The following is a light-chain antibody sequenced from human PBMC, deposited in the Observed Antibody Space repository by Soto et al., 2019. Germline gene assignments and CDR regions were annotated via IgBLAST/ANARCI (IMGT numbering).Light chain of an antibody. CDR3: QQFGSSPGFT. Sequence: EIVLTQSPGTLSLSPGERATLSCRASQSINSRYLAWYQQKPGQAPRLLIYGASSRAADIPDRFSGSGSGTVFTVTISRLGAEDFAVYYCQQFGSSPGFTFGPGTKVGIK. V-gene: IGKV3-20*01. CDR2: GAS. J-gene: IGKJ3*01. CDR1: QSINSRY.